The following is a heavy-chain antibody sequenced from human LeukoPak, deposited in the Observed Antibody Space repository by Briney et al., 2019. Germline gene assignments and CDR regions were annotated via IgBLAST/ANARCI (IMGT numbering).Heavy chain of an antibody. Sequence: SETLSLTCTVSGGSVSSGIYYWSWIRQPPGKGLEWIGYIYYSGSTNYNPSLKSRVTISVDTSKNQFYLNLSSVTAADTAVYYCAREGIRSYNVDYWGQGTLVTVSS. CDR3: AREGIRSYNVDY. CDR1: GGSVSSGIYY. D-gene: IGHD1-26*01. V-gene: IGHV4-61*01. J-gene: IGHJ4*02. CDR2: IYYSGST.